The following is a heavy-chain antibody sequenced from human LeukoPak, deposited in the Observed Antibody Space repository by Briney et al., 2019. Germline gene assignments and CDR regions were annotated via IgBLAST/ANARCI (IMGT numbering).Heavy chain of an antibody. CDR1: GFTFSSYW. Sequence: GGSLRLSCAASGFTFSSYWMSWVRQAPGKGLEWVANIKQDGSEKYYVDSVKGRFTISRDNAKNSLYLQMNSLRAEDTALYYCAKYGGYDFALGDDSFDYWGQGTVVTVSS. D-gene: IGHD5-12*01. V-gene: IGHV3-7*03. CDR3: AKYGGYDFALGDDSFDY. J-gene: IGHJ4*02. CDR2: IKQDGSEK.